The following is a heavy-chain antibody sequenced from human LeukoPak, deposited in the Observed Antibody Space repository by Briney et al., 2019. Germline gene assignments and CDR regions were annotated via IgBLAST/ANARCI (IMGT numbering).Heavy chain of an antibody. CDR3: ARGGTYCSGGSCYQNWFDP. V-gene: IGHV1-8*01. J-gene: IGHJ5*02. D-gene: IGHD2-15*01. CDR1: GYTFTSYD. CDR2: MNPNSGNT. Sequence: ASVKVSCKASGYTFTSYDINWVRQATGPGLEWMGWMNPNSGNTGYAQKFQGRVTMTRNTSISTAYMELSSLRSEDTAVYYCARGGTYCSGGSCYQNWFDPWGQGTLVTVSS.